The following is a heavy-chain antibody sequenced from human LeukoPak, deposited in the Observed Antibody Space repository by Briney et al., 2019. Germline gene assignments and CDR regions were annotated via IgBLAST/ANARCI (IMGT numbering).Heavy chain of an antibody. CDR2: IYYSGST. V-gene: IGHV4-39*01. CDR1: GGSISSSSYY. CDR3: ARQETGYDILTGYLTPMTFDY. J-gene: IGHJ4*02. D-gene: IGHD3-9*01. Sequence: SETLSLTCTVSGGSISSSSYYWGWIRQPPGKGLEWIGSIYYSGSTYYNPSLKSRVTISVDTSKNQFSLKLSSVTAADTAVYYCARQETGYDILTGYLTPMTFDYWGQGTLVTVSS.